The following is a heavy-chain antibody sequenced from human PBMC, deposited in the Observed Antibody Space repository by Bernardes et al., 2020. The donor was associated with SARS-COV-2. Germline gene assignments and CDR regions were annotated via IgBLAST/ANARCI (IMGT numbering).Heavy chain of an antibody. CDR3: ATGGGYDTMGY. CDR2: VYPADSET. D-gene: IGHD5-12*01. V-gene: IGHV5-51*01. Sequence: GGFLKTSRNAPGHSLTHYWSVWLRPIPGKGLEWMGIVYPADSETRYSPSFQGQVIIPADQSISTAYLQWNSLKASDTAMYYCATGGGYDTMGYWGQGTLVTVSS. J-gene: IGHJ4*02. CDR1: GHSLTHYW.